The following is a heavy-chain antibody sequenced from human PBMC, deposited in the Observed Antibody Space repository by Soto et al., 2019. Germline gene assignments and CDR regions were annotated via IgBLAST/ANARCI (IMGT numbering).Heavy chain of an antibody. V-gene: IGHV1-3*01. Sequence: QVQLVQSGAEVKKPGASVKVSCKASGYTFTSYAMHWVRQAPGQRLEWMGWINAGNGNTKYSQKFQGRVTITRDTSAGTAYMELSSLRSEDTAVYYCARDLTGGEQGLVGGDNWFDPWGQGTLVTVSS. D-gene: IGHD6-19*01. J-gene: IGHJ5*02. CDR1: GYTFTSYA. CDR3: ARDLTGGEQGLVGGDNWFDP. CDR2: INAGNGNT.